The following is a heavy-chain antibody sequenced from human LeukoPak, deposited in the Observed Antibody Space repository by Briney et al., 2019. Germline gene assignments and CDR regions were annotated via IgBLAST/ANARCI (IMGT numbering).Heavy chain of an antibody. V-gene: IGHV3-48*03. CDR1: GFTFSSYE. D-gene: IGHD1-26*01. CDR2: ITSSGSAI. J-gene: IGHJ4*02. Sequence: SGGSLRLSCAASGFTFSSYEMNWVRQVPGKGLEWVSYITSSGSAIYYADSVKGRFTISRDNAKNSLYLQMNSLRAEDTAVYYCASSGSYFDYWGQGTLVTVSP. CDR3: ASSGSYFDY.